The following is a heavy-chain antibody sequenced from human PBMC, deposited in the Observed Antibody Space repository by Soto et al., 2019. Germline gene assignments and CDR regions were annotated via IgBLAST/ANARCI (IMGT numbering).Heavy chain of an antibody. Sequence: SETLSLTCAVYGGSFSGYYWSWIRQPPGKGLEWIGEINHSGSTNYNPSLKSRVTISVDTSKNQFSLKLSSVTAADTAVYYCARGGDIVVVTAATPYYGMDVWGQGTTIT. CDR2: INHSGST. CDR1: GGSFSGYY. D-gene: IGHD2-2*01. J-gene: IGHJ6*02. CDR3: ARGGDIVVVTAATPYYGMDV. V-gene: IGHV4-34*01.